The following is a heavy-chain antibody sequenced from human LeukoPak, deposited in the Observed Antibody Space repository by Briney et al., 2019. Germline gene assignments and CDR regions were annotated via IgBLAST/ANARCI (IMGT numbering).Heavy chain of an antibody. CDR1: GYTFTSYY. V-gene: IGHV1-46*01. Sequence: ASVKLSCTASGYTFTSYYMHWVRHAPGQGLEWMGIINPSGGSRSYAQKFKGRVTMTRDTSTSTVYMALSSLISEATAVYYCARDQYYYDSSGYIRGISFDYWGQGTLVTVSS. CDR2: INPSGGSR. CDR3: ARDQYYYDSSGYIRGISFDY. J-gene: IGHJ4*02. D-gene: IGHD3-22*01.